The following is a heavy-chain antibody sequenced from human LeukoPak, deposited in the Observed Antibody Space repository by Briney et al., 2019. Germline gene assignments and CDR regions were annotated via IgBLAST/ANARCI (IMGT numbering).Heavy chain of an antibody. D-gene: IGHD4-11*01. J-gene: IGHJ4*02. V-gene: IGHV1-69*05. CDR2: IIPIFGTA. CDR3: ARSGHDYSPEGY. Sequence: SVKVSCKASGGTFSSYAISWVRQAPGQGPEWMGGIIPIFGTANYAQKFQGRVTITTDESTSTAYMELSSLRSEDTAVYYCARSGHDYSPEGYWGQGTLVTVSS. CDR1: GGTFSSYA.